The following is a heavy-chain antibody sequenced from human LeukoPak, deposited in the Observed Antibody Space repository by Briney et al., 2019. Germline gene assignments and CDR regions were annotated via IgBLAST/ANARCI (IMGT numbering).Heavy chain of an antibody. CDR2: INTGNGNT. V-gene: IGHV1-3*04. Sequence: GASVTVSCKASGYTFTNNAVHWLRQAPGQRLEWVGWINTGNGNTKYPQKFQGRVTITRDTSASTAFMELSSLRSEDTAVYYCARRQQRHFDYWGQGTLVTVSS. J-gene: IGHJ4*02. CDR3: ARRQQRHFDY. CDR1: GYTFTNNA. D-gene: IGHD6-19*01.